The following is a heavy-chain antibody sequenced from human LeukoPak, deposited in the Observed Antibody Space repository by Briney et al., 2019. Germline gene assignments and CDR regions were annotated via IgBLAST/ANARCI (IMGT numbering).Heavy chain of an antibody. CDR3: ARDLSGRKAAARRFDP. V-gene: IGHV1-18*01. CDR1: GYIYSNYG. D-gene: IGHD6-13*01. Sequence: ASVKVSCKASGYIYSNYGVSWVRLAPGQRLEWMGWVSAYNGNTNYAQSFQGRVTMTRDTSTSTVYMELSSLRSEDTAVYYCARDLSGRKAAARRFDPWGQGTLVTVSS. CDR2: VSAYNGNT. J-gene: IGHJ5*02.